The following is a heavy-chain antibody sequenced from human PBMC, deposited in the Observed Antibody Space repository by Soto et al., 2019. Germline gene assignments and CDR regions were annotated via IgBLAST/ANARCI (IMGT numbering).Heavy chain of an antibody. J-gene: IGHJ3*02. CDR3: VRTWHGFDI. Sequence: EVQLVESGGGLVQPGGSLRLSCAASGFTFSTYWMHWVHQAPEKGLLWVSHINGDGSYTDFVDSVKGRFTISRDNAKNTVYLQMQSLRVEDTAVYFCVRTWHGFDIWGPGTMVTVSS. V-gene: IGHV3-74*01. CDR2: INGDGSYT. CDR1: GFTFSTYW.